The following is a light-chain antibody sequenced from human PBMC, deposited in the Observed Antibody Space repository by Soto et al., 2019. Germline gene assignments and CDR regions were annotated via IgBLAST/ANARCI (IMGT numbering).Light chain of an antibody. CDR3: QQYNSWPRT. V-gene: IGKV3-15*01. Sequence: EIVLTQSPATLSVSPGERATLSCRASQRVVSYLAWYQQKPGQAPRLLIYDASTRATGVPPRFTGSGSGTEFTLTINGLQSEDVAVYHCQQYNSWPRTFGQGTKVEIK. J-gene: IGKJ1*01. CDR2: DAS. CDR1: QRVVSY.